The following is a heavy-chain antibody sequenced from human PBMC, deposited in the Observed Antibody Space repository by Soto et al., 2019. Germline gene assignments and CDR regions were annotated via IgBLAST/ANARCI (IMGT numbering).Heavy chain of an antibody. Sequence: EVQLVESGGGVVRPGGSLRLSCAASGFTFDDYGMSWVRQAPGKGLEWVSGINWNGGSTGYADSVKGRFTISRDNAKNSLYLQMNSLRAEDTALYHCARDGPMECSSTSCFNWFDPWGKGTLVTVSS. J-gene: IGHJ5*02. CDR2: INWNGGST. CDR1: GFTFDDYG. CDR3: ARDGPMECSSTSCFNWFDP. V-gene: IGHV3-20*01. D-gene: IGHD2-2*01.